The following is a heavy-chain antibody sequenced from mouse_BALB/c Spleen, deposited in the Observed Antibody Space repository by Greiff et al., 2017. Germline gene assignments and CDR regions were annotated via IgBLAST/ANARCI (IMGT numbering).Heavy chain of an antibody. Sequence: VQRVESGAELVRPGSSVKISCKASGYAFSSYWMNWVKQRPGQGLEWIGQIYPGDGDTNYNGKFKGKATLTADKSSSTAYMQLSSLTSEDSAVYFCSRSGYGNFRDCWGQGTSVTVSS. D-gene: IGHD2-10*02. CDR2: IYPGDGDT. J-gene: IGHJ4*01. V-gene: IGHV1-80*01. CDR1: GYAFSSYW. CDR3: SRSGYGNFRDC.